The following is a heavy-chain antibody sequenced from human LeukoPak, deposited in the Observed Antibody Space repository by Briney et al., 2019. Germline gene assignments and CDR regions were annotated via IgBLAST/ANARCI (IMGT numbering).Heavy chain of an antibody. CDR2: IYPGDSDT. Sequence: GESLKISCKGSGYSFTSYWIGWVRQMPGKGLEWVGIIYPGDSDTRYSPSLQGQVTISANKSISPAYLQWSSLKASDTAMYYCARWTMVTTFDYWGQGTLVTVSS. V-gene: IGHV5-51*01. D-gene: IGHD4-17*01. CDR1: GYSFTSYW. CDR3: ARWTMVTTFDY. J-gene: IGHJ4*02.